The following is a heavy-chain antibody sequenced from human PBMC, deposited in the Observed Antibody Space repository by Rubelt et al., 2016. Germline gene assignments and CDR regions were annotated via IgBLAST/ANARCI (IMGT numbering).Heavy chain of an antibody. CDR1: GFTYTYST. CDR3: AKGHSNLDY. D-gene: IGHD6-13*01. CDR2: ISGNGGST. Sequence: ASGFTYTYSTMTWVRQAPGKGLQWVSAISGNGGSTYYADSVRGRFTISRDNSRNTLYLQMNSLRAEDTAVYYCAKGHSNLDYWGQGTLVTVSS. V-gene: IGHV3-23*01. J-gene: IGHJ4*02.